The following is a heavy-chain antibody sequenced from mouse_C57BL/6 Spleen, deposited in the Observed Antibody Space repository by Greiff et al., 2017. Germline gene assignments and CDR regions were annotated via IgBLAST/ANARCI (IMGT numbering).Heavy chain of an antibody. J-gene: IGHJ2*01. CDR3: ARGYDGYLDD. CDR2: IDPSASYT. CDR1: GYTFTSYW. Sequence: VQLQQPGAELVMPGASVKLSCKASGYTFTSYWMHWVKQRPGQGLEWIGEIDPSASYTNYNQKFKGKSTLTVAKSSSPAYMKLSSLTSEDSAVYYCARGYDGYLDDWGQGTTLTVSS. D-gene: IGHD2-3*01. V-gene: IGHV1-69*01.